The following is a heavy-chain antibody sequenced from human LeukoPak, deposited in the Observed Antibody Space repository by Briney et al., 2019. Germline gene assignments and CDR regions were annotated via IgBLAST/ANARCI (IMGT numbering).Heavy chain of an antibody. CDR3: AKSMSYYYDSGTDY. CDR1: GFTFDDYA. CDR2: ISWNSGSI. V-gene: IGHV3-9*01. D-gene: IGHD3-22*01. J-gene: IGHJ4*02. Sequence: PGGSLRLSCAASGFTFDDYAMHWVRQAPGKGLEWVSGISWNSGSIGYADSVKGRFTISRDNAKNSLYLQMNSLRAEDTALYYCAKSMSYYYDSGTDYWGQGTLVTVSS.